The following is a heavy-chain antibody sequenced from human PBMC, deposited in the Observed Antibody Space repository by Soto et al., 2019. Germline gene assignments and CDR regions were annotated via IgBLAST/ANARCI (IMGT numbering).Heavy chain of an antibody. CDR2: IYYSGTT. J-gene: IGHJ5*02. V-gene: IGHV4-39*01. Sequence: SETLSLTCTVSGGSINSGAYYWGWIRQSPGKGLEWIGSIYYSGTTYYNPSLESRVTMSVDTSKNQFSLKLSSVTAADTTVYYCARQNTGHNWFGPWGQGTLVTVSS. D-gene: IGHD4-17*01. CDR3: ARQNTGHNWFGP. CDR1: GGSINSGAYY.